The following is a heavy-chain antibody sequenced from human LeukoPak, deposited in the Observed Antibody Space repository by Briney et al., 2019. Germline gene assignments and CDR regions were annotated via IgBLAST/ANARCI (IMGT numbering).Heavy chain of an antibody. J-gene: IGHJ4*02. D-gene: IGHD6-19*01. CDR1: GFTFSSYA. CDR3: ALNRGSGWYFHY. CDR2: ISSNGGST. Sequence: PGGSLRLSCAASGFTFSSYAMHWVRQAPGKGLEYVSAISSNGGSTYYANSVKGRFTISRDNSKNTLYLQMGSLRAEDTAVYYCALNRGSGWYFHYWGQGTLVTVSS. V-gene: IGHV3-64*01.